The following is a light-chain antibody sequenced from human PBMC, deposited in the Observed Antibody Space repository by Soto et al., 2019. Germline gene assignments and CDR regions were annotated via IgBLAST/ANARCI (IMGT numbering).Light chain of an antibody. CDR2: EVS. J-gene: IGLJ1*01. CDR1: SSDVGGYNY. Sequence: QSVVTQPASVSGSPGHSITMSCTGTSSDVGGYNYVSWYQQHPGKAPKLMIYEVSNRPSGVSNRFSGSKSGNTASLTISGLQAEDEADYYCSSYTSSSTLVFGTGTKVTVL. CDR3: SSYTSSSTLV. V-gene: IGLV2-14*01.